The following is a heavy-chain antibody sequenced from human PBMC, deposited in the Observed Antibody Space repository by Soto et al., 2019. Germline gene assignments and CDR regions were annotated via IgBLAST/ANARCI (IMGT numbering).Heavy chain of an antibody. CDR2: VSGSGGST. V-gene: IGHV3-23*01. D-gene: IGHD1-26*01. CDR1: GFTFSSYA. J-gene: IGHJ6*02. Sequence: GGSLRLSCAASGFTFSSYAMSWVRQAPGKGLEWVSAVSGSGGSTYYADSVKGRFTISRDNSKNTLYLQMNSLRAEDTAVYYCAKDAAAVGYFYYGMDVWGQGTTVTV. CDR3: AKDAAAVGYFYYGMDV.